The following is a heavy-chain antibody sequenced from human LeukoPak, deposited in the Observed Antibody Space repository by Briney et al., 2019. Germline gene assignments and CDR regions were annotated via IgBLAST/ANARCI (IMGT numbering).Heavy chain of an antibody. V-gene: IGHV4-61*02. CDR2: IYTSGST. Sequence: PSETLSLTCTVSGGSISSGSYYWSWIRQPAGKGLEWIGRIYTSGSTNYNPSLKSRVTISVDTSKNQFSLKLSSVTAADTAVYYCAKGGSSSWYYMLYFDYWGQGTLVTVSS. CDR1: GGSISSGSYY. J-gene: IGHJ4*02. CDR3: AKGGSSSWYYMLYFDY. D-gene: IGHD6-13*01.